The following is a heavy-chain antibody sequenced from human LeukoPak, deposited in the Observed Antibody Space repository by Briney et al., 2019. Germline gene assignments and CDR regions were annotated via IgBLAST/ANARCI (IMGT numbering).Heavy chain of an antibody. D-gene: IGHD6-13*01. Sequence: SVKVSCKASGGTFSSYAISWVRQAPGQGLEWMGGIIPIFGTANYAQKFQGRVTITTDESTSTAYMELSSLRSEDTAVYYCARGSREKQLVLWYFDLWGRGTLVTVSS. V-gene: IGHV1-69*05. CDR1: GGTFSSYA. J-gene: IGHJ2*01. CDR2: IIPIFGTA. CDR3: ARGSREKQLVLWYFDL.